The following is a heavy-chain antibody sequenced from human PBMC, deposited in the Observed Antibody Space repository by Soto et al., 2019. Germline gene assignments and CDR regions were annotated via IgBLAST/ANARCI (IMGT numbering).Heavy chain of an antibody. D-gene: IGHD1-26*01. CDR3: ARNRGSSKPYYFDS. Sequence: SETLSLTGTVSGASVSSAGIYWSWIRQHPEKGLEWIGYVFYTGITYYTLSLKRRVTISVDTSKNQFYLNLTSVTAADTAVYYCARNRGSSKPYYFDSWGQGTLVTVSS. CDR1: GASVSSAGIY. CDR2: VFYTGIT. V-gene: IGHV4-31*03. J-gene: IGHJ4*02.